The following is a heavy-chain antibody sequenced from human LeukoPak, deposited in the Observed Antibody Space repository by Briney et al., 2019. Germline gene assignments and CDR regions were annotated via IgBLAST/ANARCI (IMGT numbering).Heavy chain of an antibody. V-gene: IGHV3-21*01. CDR1: GFTFSSYS. CDR2: ISSSSSYI. CDR3: ARDFVHYNFDY. Sequence: GGSLRLSCAASGFTFSSYSMNWVRRAPGKGLEWVSSISSSSSYIYYADSVKGRFTISRDNAKNSLYLQMNSLRAEDTAVYYCARDFVHYNFDYWGQGTLVTVSS. D-gene: IGHD2-2*02. J-gene: IGHJ4*02.